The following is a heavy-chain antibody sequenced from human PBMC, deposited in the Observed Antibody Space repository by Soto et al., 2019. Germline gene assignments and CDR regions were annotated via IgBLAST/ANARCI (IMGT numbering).Heavy chain of an antibody. J-gene: IGHJ4*02. CDR2: INYSGDT. CDR1: GGSVNGYY. CDR3: AREGGESSDGLYYFDS. V-gene: IGHV4-34*09. Sequence: SETLSLTCAVYGGSVNGYYWNWIRQPPGKGLEWIGDINYSGDTDYNPSLKSRLAISIDTSKNQFSLKLSSVTAADTAVYFCAREGGESSDGLYYFDSWGQGTLVTVSS. D-gene: IGHD3-16*01.